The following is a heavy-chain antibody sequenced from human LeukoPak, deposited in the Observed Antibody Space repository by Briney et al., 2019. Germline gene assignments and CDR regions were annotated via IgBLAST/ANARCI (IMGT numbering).Heavy chain of an antibody. CDR3: ARTFSVSYGLDV. D-gene: IGHD2-8*01. J-gene: IGHJ6*02. CDR2: ISSSGNPI. CDR1: GFTFSTYA. V-gene: IGHV3-48*03. Sequence: GGSLRLSCAASGFTFSTYAMHWVRQAPGKGLEWVSYISSSGNPIYYADSVKGRFTVSRDNAKNSLHLQMNSLTAEDTAVYYCARTFSVSYGLDVWGQGTTVTVSS.